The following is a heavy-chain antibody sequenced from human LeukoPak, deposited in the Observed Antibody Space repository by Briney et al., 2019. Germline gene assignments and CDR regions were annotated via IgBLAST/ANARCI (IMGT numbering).Heavy chain of an antibody. CDR2: ISGSGGST. Sequence: GGSLRLSCAASGFTFSSYAMSWVRQAPGKGLEWVSAISGSGGSTYYADSVKGRFTISRDNSKNMLYLQMNSLRAEDTAVYYCAKDNYDSSGYSHFDYWGQGTLVTVSS. CDR1: GFTFSSYA. J-gene: IGHJ4*02. D-gene: IGHD3-22*01. V-gene: IGHV3-23*01. CDR3: AKDNYDSSGYSHFDY.